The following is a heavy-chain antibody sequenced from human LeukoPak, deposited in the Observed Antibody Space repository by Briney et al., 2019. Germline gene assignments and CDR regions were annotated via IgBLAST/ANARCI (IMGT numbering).Heavy chain of an antibody. CDR2: IYHSGST. Sequence: SETLSLTCTVSGGSISSGGYYWSWIRQPPGKGLEWIGYIYHSGSTYYNPSLKSRVTISVDRSKNQFSLKLSSVTAADTAVYYCARRGYYYDSSGYFDYWGQGTLVTVSS. V-gene: IGHV4-30-2*01. CDR1: GGSISSGGYY. J-gene: IGHJ4*02. CDR3: ARRGYYYDSSGYFDY. D-gene: IGHD3-22*01.